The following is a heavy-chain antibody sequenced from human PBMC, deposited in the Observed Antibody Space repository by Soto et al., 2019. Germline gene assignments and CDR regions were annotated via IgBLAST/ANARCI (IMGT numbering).Heavy chain of an antibody. D-gene: IGHD4-17*01. CDR2: MGYNGFT. V-gene: IGHV4-59*08. Sequence: SETLSLTCTISGGPMNNYYCSWFRQPRGQGLEWIGYMGYNGFTRYNPSLRSRVAISLDTAKNQFSLNLSSVTAADTALYYCARQGLGELHGLVDVWGQGSTVTVSS. CDR1: GGPMNNYY. J-gene: IGHJ6*02. CDR3: ARQGLGELHGLVDV.